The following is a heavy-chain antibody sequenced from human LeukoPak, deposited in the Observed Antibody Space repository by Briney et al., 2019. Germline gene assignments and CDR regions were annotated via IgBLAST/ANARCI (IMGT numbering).Heavy chain of an antibody. Sequence: SETLSLTCTVSGGSISSSSYYWGWIRQPPGKGLEWIGSIYYSGSTYYNPSLKSRVTISVDTSKNQFSLKLSSVTAADTAVYYCARFRVGDYDWGSYRYEVGAFDIWGQGTMVTVSS. D-gene: IGHD3-16*02. CDR2: IYYSGST. CDR3: ARFRVGDYDWGSYRYEVGAFDI. CDR1: GGSISSSSYY. J-gene: IGHJ3*02. V-gene: IGHV4-39*01.